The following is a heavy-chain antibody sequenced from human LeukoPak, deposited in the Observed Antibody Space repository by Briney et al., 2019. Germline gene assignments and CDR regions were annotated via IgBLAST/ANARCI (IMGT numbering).Heavy chain of an antibody. CDR3: ARADYYGSGSQIDY. CDR2: IIPILGIA. CDR1: GGTFSSYA. D-gene: IGHD3-10*01. J-gene: IGHJ4*02. V-gene: IGHV1-69*04. Sequence: SVKVSCKASGGTFSSYAISWVRQAPGQGLEWMGRIIPILGIANYAQKFQGRVTITADKSTSTAYMELSSLRSEDTAVYYCARADYYGSGSQIDYWGQRTLVTVSS.